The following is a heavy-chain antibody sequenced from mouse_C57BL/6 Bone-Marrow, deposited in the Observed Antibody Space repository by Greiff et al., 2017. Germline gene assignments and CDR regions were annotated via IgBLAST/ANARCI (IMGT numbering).Heavy chain of an antibody. J-gene: IGHJ4*01. CDR1: GYTFTGYW. V-gene: IGHV1-9*01. CDR2: ILPGSGST. CDR3: ASSYYYGSSYVYYAMDD. D-gene: IGHD1-1*01. Sequence: QVQLQQSGAELMKPGASVKLSCKATGYTFTGYWIEWVKQRPGHGLEWIGEILPGSGSTNYNEKFKGKATFTADTSSNTAYRQLSSLTTEDSAIYYCASSYYYGSSYVYYAMDDWGQGTSVTVSS.